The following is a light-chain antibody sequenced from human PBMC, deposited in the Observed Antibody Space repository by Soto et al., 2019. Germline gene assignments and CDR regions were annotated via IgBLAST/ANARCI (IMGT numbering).Light chain of an antibody. J-gene: IGLJ2*01. V-gene: IGLV2-8*01. CDR3: SSYEGSNNCDVV. Sequence: QSALTQPPSASGSPGQSVTISCTGTSSDVGGYNYVSWYQQHPGKAPKLMIYEVSKRPSGVPDRFSGSKSGNTASLTVSGLQAEDEADYYCSSYEGSNNCDVVFGGGTKLTVL. CDR2: EVS. CDR1: SSDVGGYNY.